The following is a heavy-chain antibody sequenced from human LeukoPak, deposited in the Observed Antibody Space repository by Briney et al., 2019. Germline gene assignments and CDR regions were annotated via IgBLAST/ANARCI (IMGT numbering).Heavy chain of an antibody. V-gene: IGHV4-59*01. CDR1: GGSISSYY. CDR3: ARDGGYSGYDYPYNWFDP. D-gene: IGHD5-12*01. Sequence: PSETLSLTCTVSGGSISSYYWSWIRQPLGKGLEWIGYIYYSGSTNYNPSLKSRVTISVDTSKNQFSLKLSSVTAADTAVYYCARDGGYSGYDYPYNWFDPWGQGTLVTVSS. J-gene: IGHJ5*02. CDR2: IYYSGST.